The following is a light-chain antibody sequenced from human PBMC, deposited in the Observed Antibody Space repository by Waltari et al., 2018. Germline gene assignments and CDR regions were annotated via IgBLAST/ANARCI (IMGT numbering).Light chain of an antibody. V-gene: IGKV3-20*01. CDR1: QSVSSSY. CDR2: GAS. Sequence: GTLSLSPGERATLSCRASQSVSSSYLAWYQQKPGQAPRLLIYGASSRATGIPDRFSGSGSGTHFTLTISRLEPEDFAVYYCQQFSTSPWTFGQGTKVEFK. CDR3: QQFSTSPWT. J-gene: IGKJ1*01.